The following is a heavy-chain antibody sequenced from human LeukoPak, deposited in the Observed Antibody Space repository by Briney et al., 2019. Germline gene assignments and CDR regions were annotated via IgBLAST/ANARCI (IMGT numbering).Heavy chain of an antibody. CDR3: ARVDY. CDR1: GFTVSSNY. CDR2: INHSGST. V-gene: IGHV4-34*01. J-gene: IGHJ4*02. Sequence: GSLGLSCAASGFTVSSNYMSWVRQPPGKGLEWIGEINHSGSTNYNPSLKSRVTISVDTSKNQFSLKLSSVTAADTAVYYCARVDYWGQGTLVTVSS.